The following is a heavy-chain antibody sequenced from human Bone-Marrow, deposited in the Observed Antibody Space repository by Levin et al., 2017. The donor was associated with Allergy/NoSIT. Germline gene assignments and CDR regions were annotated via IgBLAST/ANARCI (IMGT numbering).Heavy chain of an antibody. J-gene: IGHJ6*02. CDR3: ARLNYTDSLNFHGMDV. CDR1: GDSVTRTSSY. CDR2: IHYSGST. D-gene: IGHD4-17*01. V-gene: IGHV4-39*01. Sequence: NTGGSLRLSCSVSGDSVTRTSSYWGWIRQPPGKGLEWIGSIHYSGSTYYNPSLKSRVTVSVDTSKNQFSLRLTSVTAADTAVYYCARLNYTDSLNFHGMDVWGQGTTVTVSS.